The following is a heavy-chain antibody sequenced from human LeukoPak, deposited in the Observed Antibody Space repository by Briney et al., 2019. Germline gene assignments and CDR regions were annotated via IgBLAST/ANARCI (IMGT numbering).Heavy chain of an antibody. J-gene: IGHJ5*02. D-gene: IGHD3-16*02. Sequence: PSETLSLTCAVYGVSFSGYYWSWIRQPPGKGLEWVGEINHSGSTNYNPSLKSRVTISVDTSKNQFSLKLSSVTAADTAVYYCARAYVWGSYRQNIYWFDPWGQGTLVTVSS. CDR2: INHSGST. V-gene: IGHV4-34*01. CDR3: ARAYVWGSYRQNIYWFDP. CDR1: GVSFSGYY.